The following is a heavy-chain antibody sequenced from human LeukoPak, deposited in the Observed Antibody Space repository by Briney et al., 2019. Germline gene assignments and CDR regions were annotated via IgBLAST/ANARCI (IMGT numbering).Heavy chain of an antibody. V-gene: IGHV3-66*01. CDR3: ACSGWYLDY. CDR1: GFTFSSYA. D-gene: IGHD6-19*01. Sequence: QAGGSLRLSCAASGFTFSSYAMSWVRQAPGKGLEWVSVIYSGGSTYYADSVKGRFTISRDNSKNTLYLQMNSLRAEDTAVYYCACSGWYLDYWGQGTLVTVSS. J-gene: IGHJ4*02. CDR2: IYSGGST.